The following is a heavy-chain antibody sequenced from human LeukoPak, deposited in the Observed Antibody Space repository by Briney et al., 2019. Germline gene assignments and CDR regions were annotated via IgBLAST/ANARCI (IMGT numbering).Heavy chain of an antibody. Sequence: PSEALSLTCTVSGGSISSYYWSWIRQPAGKGLEWIGRIYTSGSTNYNPSLKSRVTMSVDTSKNQFSLKLSSVTAADTAVYYCARDKRGSSWYEIDYWGQGTLVTVSS. D-gene: IGHD6-13*01. J-gene: IGHJ4*02. CDR1: GGSISSYY. CDR2: IYTSGST. V-gene: IGHV4-4*07. CDR3: ARDKRGSSWYEIDY.